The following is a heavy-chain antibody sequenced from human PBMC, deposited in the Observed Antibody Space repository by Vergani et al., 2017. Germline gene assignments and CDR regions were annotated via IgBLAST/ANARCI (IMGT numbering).Heavy chain of an antibody. CDR2: INHSGST. Sequence: QVQLQQWGAGLLKPSETLSLTCAVYGGSFSGYYWSWIRQPPGKGLEWIGEINHSGSTNYNPSLKSRVTISVDTSKNQFSLKLSSVTAADTAVYYCARNRAIELAGRMHYYYAIDVWGQGTTVTVSS. CDR3: ARNRAIELAGRMHYYYAIDV. D-gene: IGHD5-24*01. V-gene: IGHV4-34*01. CDR1: GGSFSGYY. J-gene: IGHJ6*02.